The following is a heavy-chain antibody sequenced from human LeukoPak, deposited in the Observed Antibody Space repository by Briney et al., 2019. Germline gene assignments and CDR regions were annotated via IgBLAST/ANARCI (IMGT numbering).Heavy chain of an antibody. D-gene: IGHD3-10*01. CDR2: ISTYNGDT. Sequence: ASVTVSCKASGYTFTSHGISWVRQAPGQGLEWMGWISTYNGDTKYAQKFQGRVTITSDTSTNTAYMEVRSLKSDDTAVYYCARESGGLRGVIIPAHLDVWGQGTAVTVSS. V-gene: IGHV1-18*01. CDR1: GYTFTSHG. J-gene: IGHJ6*02. CDR3: ARESGGLRGVIIPAHLDV.